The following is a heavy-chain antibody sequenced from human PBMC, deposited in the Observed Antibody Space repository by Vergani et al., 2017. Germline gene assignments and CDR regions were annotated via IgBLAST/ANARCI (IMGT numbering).Heavy chain of an antibody. D-gene: IGHD2-2*01. V-gene: IGHV1-2*02. CDR2: INPNSGGT. J-gene: IGHJ4*02. Sequence: QVQLVQSGAEVKKPGASVKVSCKASGYTFTDYFMHWVRQAPGQGLEWMGWINPNSGGTNYAQQFQGRVTMTRDTSISTAYMDLSHLRSADTAVYYCARGVTSANLDFFDYWGQGTLGTVSS. CDR1: GYTFTDYF. CDR3: ARGVTSANLDFFDY.